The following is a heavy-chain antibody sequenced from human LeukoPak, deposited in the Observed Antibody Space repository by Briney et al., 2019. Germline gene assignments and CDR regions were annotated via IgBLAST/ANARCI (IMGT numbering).Heavy chain of an antibody. D-gene: IGHD6-13*01. V-gene: IGHV4-61*02. CDR2: IYTNGNT. Sequence: NPSQTLSLTCTVSGASISSGSSYGSWIRQPAGKGLDWIGRIYTNGNTNYNPSLKSRVTISVDTSKNQFSLKLSSVTAADTAVYYCAGTLAAAGPDYWGQGTLVTVSS. CDR1: GASISSGSSY. CDR3: AGTLAAAGPDY. J-gene: IGHJ4*02.